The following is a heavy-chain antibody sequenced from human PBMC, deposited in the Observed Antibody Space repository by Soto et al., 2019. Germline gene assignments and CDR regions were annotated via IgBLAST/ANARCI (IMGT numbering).Heavy chain of an antibody. D-gene: IGHD2-21*01. CDR2: IYHSGST. CDR1: GGSISSGGYS. CDR3: ARALFTENDDAFDI. J-gene: IGHJ3*02. V-gene: IGHV4-30-2*01. Sequence: QLQLQESGSGLVKPSQTLSLTCAVSGGSISSGGYSWSWIRQPPGKGLGWIGYIYHSGSTYYNPSHKSRFTISVDRSKNQFSLKLSSVTAADTAVYYCARALFTENDDAFDIWGQGTMVTVSS.